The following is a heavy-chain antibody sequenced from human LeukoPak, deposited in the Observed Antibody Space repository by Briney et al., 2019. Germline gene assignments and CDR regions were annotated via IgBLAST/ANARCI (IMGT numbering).Heavy chain of an antibody. CDR1: GFTFSDYY. CDR3: ARVTKFQYSGSTRGY. D-gene: IGHD1-26*01. CDR2: ISSSGSTI. J-gene: IGHJ4*02. Sequence: PGGFLRLSCAAPGFTFSDYYLSWIRQAPGKGLEWVSYISSSGSTIYYADSVKGRFTISRDNAKNSLYLQMNSLRAEDTAVYYCARVTKFQYSGSTRGYWGQGTLVTVSS. V-gene: IGHV3-11*04.